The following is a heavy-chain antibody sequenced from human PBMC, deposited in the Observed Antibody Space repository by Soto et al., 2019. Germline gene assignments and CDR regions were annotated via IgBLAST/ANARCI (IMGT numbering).Heavy chain of an antibody. J-gene: IGHJ4*02. Sequence: SQTLSLTCAISGDSVSSNSAAWNWIRQSPSRGLEWLGRTHYRSKWYNDYAVSVKSRITINPDTSKNQFSLQLNSVTPEDTAVYFCARGGYYDSSGPYYFDYWGQGTLVTVSS. V-gene: IGHV6-1*01. CDR1: GDSVSSNSAA. CDR2: THYRSKWYN. CDR3: ARGGYYDSSGPYYFDY. D-gene: IGHD3-22*01.